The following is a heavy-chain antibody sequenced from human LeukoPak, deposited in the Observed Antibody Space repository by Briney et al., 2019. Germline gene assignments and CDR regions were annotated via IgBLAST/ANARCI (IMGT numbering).Heavy chain of an antibody. J-gene: IGHJ4*02. Sequence: LRLSCAASGFSVTEYAMTWVRQSPGKGLEWVSGISWNSGSIGYADSVKGRFTISRDNAKNSLYLQMNSLRAEDTALYYCAKDIASYTRGDFDYWGQGTLVTVSS. V-gene: IGHV3-9*01. CDR3: AKDIASYTRGDFDY. D-gene: IGHD3-16*01. CDR2: ISWNSGSI. CDR1: GFSVTEYA.